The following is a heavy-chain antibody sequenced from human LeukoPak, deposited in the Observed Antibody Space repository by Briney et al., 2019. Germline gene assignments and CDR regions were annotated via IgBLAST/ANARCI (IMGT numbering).Heavy chain of an antibody. D-gene: IGHD5-24*01. Sequence: WVKVSCKASGGTFSSYAISWVRQAPGQGLEWMGGIIPIFGTANYAQKFQGRVTITTDESTSTAYMELSSLRSEDTAVYYCARSKEKGRDGYNYLDYWGQGTLVTVSS. CDR1: GGTFSSYA. V-gene: IGHV1-69*05. CDR2: IIPIFGTA. J-gene: IGHJ4*02. CDR3: ARSKEKGRDGYNYLDY.